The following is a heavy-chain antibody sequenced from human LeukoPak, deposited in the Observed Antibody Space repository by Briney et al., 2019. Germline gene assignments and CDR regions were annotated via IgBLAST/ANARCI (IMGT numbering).Heavy chain of an antibody. CDR2: IYSSGST. V-gene: IGHV4-59*01. CDR1: GGSISSYY. J-gene: IGHJ6*03. Sequence: SETLSLTCTVSGGSISSYYWSWIRQPPGKGLEWIGYIYSSGSTNYNPSLKSRVTISVDTSKNQFSLKLSSVTAADTAVYYCARGVRECYYYYYMDVWGKGTTVSISS. CDR3: ARGVRECYYYYYMDV. D-gene: IGHD3-10*01.